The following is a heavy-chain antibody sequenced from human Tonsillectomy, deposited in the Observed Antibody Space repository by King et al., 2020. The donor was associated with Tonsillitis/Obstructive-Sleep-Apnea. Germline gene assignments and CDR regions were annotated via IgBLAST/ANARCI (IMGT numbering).Heavy chain of an antibody. J-gene: IGHJ1*01. CDR3: ARDRDYGDYPIRYIQH. CDR1: GFTFSSYA. CDR2: ISYDGSNK. Sequence: VQLVESGGGVVQPGRSLRLSCAASGFTFSSYAMHWVRQAPGKGLEWVAVISYDGSNKYYADSVKGRFTISRDNSKNTLYLQMNSLRAEDTAVYYCARDRDYGDYPIRYIQHWGQGTLVTVSS. V-gene: IGHV3-30*01. D-gene: IGHD4-17*01.